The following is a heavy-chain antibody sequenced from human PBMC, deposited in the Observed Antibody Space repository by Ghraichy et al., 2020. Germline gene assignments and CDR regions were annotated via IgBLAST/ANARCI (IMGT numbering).Heavy chain of an antibody. V-gene: IGHV4-31*03. CDR1: GGSISSGGYY. CDR2: IYYSGST. CDR3: ARGWGGVDDAFDI. J-gene: IGHJ3*02. Sequence: SETLSLTCTVSGGSISSGGYYWSWIRQHPGKGLEWIGYIYYSGSTYYNPSLKSRVTISVDTSKNQFSLKLSSVTAADTAVYYCARGWGGVDDAFDIWGQGTMVTVSS. D-gene: IGHD3-16*01.